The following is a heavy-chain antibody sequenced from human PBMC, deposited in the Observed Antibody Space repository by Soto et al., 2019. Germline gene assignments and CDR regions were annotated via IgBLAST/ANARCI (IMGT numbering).Heavy chain of an antibody. V-gene: IGHV3-74*01. CDR3: ASSIISGRTRIGH. Sequence: PGGSLRLSCAASGFTFSSYWMHWVRQAPGKGLVWVSRINSDASSTSYADSVKGRFTISRDNAMNTPYLHMNSLRAEDTAVYYCASSIISGRTRIGHWGQGTLVTVSS. CDR2: INSDASST. J-gene: IGHJ4*02. CDR1: GFTFSSYW. D-gene: IGHD1-26*01.